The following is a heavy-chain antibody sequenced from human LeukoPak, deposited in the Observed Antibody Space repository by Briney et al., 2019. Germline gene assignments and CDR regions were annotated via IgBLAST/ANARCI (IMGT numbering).Heavy chain of an antibody. Sequence: SETLSLTCSVSGYSISRGYHWGWIRQPPGKGLEWIGSVHRSGSTYYNPSLKSRVTISADTSKNQFSLKLSSVAAADTAVYYCTRDDWNPDFWGQGTLVTVSS. CDR3: TRDDWNPDF. J-gene: IGHJ4*02. D-gene: IGHD1-1*01. CDR2: VHRSGST. V-gene: IGHV4-38-2*02. CDR1: GYSISRGYH.